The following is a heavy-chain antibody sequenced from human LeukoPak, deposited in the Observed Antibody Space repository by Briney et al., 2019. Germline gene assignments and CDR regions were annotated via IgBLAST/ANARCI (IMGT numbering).Heavy chain of an antibody. CDR2: IYYSGST. J-gene: IGHJ4*02. V-gene: IGHV4-59*08. CDR1: GGSISSYY. Sequence: PSETLSLTCTVSGGSISSYYWSWIRQPPGKGLEWIGYIYYSGSTNYNPSLKSRVTISVDTSKNQFSLKLSSVTAADTAVYYCARHAQAVASIKYWGQGTLVTVS. D-gene: IGHD5-12*01. CDR3: ARHAQAVASIKY.